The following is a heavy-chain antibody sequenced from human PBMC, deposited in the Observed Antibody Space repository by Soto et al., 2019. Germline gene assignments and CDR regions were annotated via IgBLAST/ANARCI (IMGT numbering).Heavy chain of an antibody. D-gene: IGHD1-26*01. Sequence: SETLSLTCTVSGASVSSNTYYWSWIRQPPGKGLEWIGYIYYSGSTDYNPSLKSRVTISVDTSKNQFSLKLSSVTAADTALYYCARGIVGASRTDYWGQGTLVTVSS. CDR3: ARGIVGASRTDY. J-gene: IGHJ4*02. CDR1: GASVSSNTYY. CDR2: IYYSGST. V-gene: IGHV4-61*01.